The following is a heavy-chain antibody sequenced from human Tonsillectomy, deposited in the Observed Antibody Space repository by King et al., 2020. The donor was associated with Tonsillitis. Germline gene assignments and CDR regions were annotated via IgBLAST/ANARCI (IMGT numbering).Heavy chain of an antibody. V-gene: IGHV4-59*01. J-gene: IGHJ6*03. CDR1: GGSISSYY. Sequence: LQLQESGPGLVKPSETLSLTCAVSGGSISSYYWSWIRQPPGKGLEWIGYIYYSGSTNYNPSLKSRVTISVDTSKNQFSLKLSSVTAADTAWYYCAREATGTTGYYMDVWGKGTTVTVSS. D-gene: IGHD1-7*01. CDR2: IYYSGST. CDR3: AREATGTTGYYMDV.